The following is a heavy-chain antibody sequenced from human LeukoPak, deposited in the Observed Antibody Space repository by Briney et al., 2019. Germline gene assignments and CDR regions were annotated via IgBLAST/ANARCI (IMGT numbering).Heavy chain of an antibody. D-gene: IGHD6-13*01. J-gene: IGHJ4*02. Sequence: SETLSLTCPVSGGSISSYYWSWIRQPPGKGPGGIGDIFYSGSTNYNPSLKSRVTISVDTSKNQFSLKLSSVTAADTAVYYCASLCGLIAAAGSQFDYWGQGTLVTVSS. CDR3: ASLCGLIAAAGSQFDY. V-gene: IGHV4-59*01. CDR1: GGSISSYY. CDR2: IFYSGST.